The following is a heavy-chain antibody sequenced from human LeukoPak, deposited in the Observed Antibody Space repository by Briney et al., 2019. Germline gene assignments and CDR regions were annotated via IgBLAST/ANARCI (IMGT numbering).Heavy chain of an antibody. J-gene: IGHJ5*02. CDR2: INPNSGAT. Sequence: AASVKVSCKASGYTFAGYYMHWVRQAPGQGLEWMGWINPNSGATNYAQKFQGRVTMTRDTSISTAYMELSRPRSDDTAVYYCARAHLIAAAGYNWFDPWGQGTLVTVSS. D-gene: IGHD6-13*01. CDR3: ARAHLIAAAGYNWFDP. CDR1: GYTFAGYY. V-gene: IGHV1-2*02.